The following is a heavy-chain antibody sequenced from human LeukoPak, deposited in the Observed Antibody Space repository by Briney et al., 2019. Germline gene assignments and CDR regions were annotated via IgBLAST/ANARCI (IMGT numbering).Heavy chain of an antibody. Sequence: GASVKVSCKASGYTFTSYGISWVRQAPGQGLEWVGWISAYNGNTNYAQKLQGRVTMTTDTSTSTAYMELRSLRSDGTAVYYCGITIFGVVPGHIDYWGQGTLVTVSS. CDR1: GYTFTSYG. CDR3: GITIFGVVPGHIDY. CDR2: ISAYNGNT. V-gene: IGHV1-18*01. D-gene: IGHD3-3*01. J-gene: IGHJ4*02.